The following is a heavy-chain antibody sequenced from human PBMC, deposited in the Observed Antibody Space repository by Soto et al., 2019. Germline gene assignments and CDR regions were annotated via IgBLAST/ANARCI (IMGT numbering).Heavy chain of an antibody. CDR3: ARSLTDGYCTMTGCYTRPLYGMDV. J-gene: IGHJ6*02. CDR1: GYTFSGYY. Sequence: QEQLVQSGAEVKKPGASVKVSCKASGYTFSGYYIHWLRQAPGQGREWMGWLNPNSGGTNYAQKFQGRVTVTRDTPTSTAYMELSRLPYDDTAVYYCARSLTDGYCTMTGCYTRPLYGMDVWGQGTTVHVSS. CDR2: LNPNSGGT. D-gene: IGHD2-2*02. V-gene: IGHV1-2*02.